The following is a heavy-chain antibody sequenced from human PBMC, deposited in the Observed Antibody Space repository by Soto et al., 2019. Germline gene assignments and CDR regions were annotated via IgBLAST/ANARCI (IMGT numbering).Heavy chain of an antibody. Sequence: QVQLVQSGAEVKKPGASVKVSCKASGYTFTSYDINWVRQATGQGLEWMGWMNPNSGNTGYAQKFQGRVTMTRNTSRSTAYAERSSMRSEDTAVSYCAREYSSGWAKDWCPRTRVTVSS. CDR1: GYTFTSYD. J-gene: IGHJ4*02. V-gene: IGHV1-8*01. CDR2: MNPNSGNT. D-gene: IGHD6-19*01. CDR3: AREYSSGWAKD.